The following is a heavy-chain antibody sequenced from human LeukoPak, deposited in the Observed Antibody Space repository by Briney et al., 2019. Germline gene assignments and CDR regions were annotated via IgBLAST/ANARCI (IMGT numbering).Heavy chain of an antibody. CDR3: VKGGYYDGSGYYREYYFDY. Sequence: GGSLRLSCAASGFTFSSHAMQWVRQAPGKGLEWVAIISYDGSSKYYADSVKGRFTISRDNSKNTMYLQMNSLRAEDTAVYYCVKGGYYDGSGYYREYYFDYWGQGTLVTVSS. V-gene: IGHV3-30*18. CDR1: GFTFSSHA. D-gene: IGHD3-22*01. J-gene: IGHJ4*02. CDR2: ISYDGSSK.